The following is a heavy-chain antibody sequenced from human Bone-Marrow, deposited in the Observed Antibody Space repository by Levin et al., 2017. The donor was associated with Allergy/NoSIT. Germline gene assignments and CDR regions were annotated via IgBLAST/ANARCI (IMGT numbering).Heavy chain of an antibody. Sequence: GGSLRLSCAASGFTVSSNYMSWVRQAPGKGLEWVSVIYSGGSTYYADSVKGRFTISRDNSKNTLYLQMNSLRAEDTAVYYCARESGDIVVVPAARNYYYYGMDVWGQGTTVTVSS. D-gene: IGHD2-2*01. CDR3: ARESGDIVVVPAARNYYYYGMDV. CDR2: IYSGGST. V-gene: IGHV3-53*01. CDR1: GFTVSSNY. J-gene: IGHJ6*02.